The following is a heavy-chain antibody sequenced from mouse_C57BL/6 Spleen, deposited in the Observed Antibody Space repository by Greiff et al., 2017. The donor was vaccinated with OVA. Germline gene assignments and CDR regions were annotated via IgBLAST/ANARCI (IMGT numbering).Heavy chain of an antibody. J-gene: IGHJ2*01. CDR3: ARWGDYELDY. CDR2: INPNNGGT. CDR1: GYTFTDYY. D-gene: IGHD2-4*01. V-gene: IGHV1-26*01. Sequence: EVKLQQSGPELVKPGASVKISCKASGYTFTDYYMNWVKQSHGKSLEWIGDINPNNGGTSYNQKFKGKATLTVDKSSSTAYMELRSLTSEASAVDYCARWGDYELDYWGQGTTLTVSS.